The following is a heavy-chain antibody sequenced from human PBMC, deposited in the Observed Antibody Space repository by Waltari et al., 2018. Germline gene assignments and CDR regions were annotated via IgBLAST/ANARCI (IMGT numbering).Heavy chain of an antibody. D-gene: IGHD5-12*01. CDR3: XRAGYSNWDFDX. CDR1: GFTFSPYW. V-gene: IGHV3-74*01. J-gene: IGHJ4*02. CDR2: IXTDGKXT. Sequence: EVXXVESXGGVVQXGGSLRLSCXASGFTFSPYWEPWVRQAPGKGLVGVSHIXTDGKXTNYAGPVMAXFTISRDNAKKTLYLQMXSLRAEDTXVXYCXRAGYSNWDFDXWGQGALVTVSS.